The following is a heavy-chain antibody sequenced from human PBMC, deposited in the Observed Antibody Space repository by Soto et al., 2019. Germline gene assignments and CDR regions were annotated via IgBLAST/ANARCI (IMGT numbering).Heavy chain of an antibody. Sequence: QITLKESGPTLVKPTQTLTLTCTFSGFSLITSGVGVGWIRQPPGKALQWLALIYWDDDKRDSPSLKSRLAITKDTSKSQVVLTMTSMDPVDTAAFYCAHRGAPGFDYWGQGTLVTVSS. V-gene: IGHV2-5*02. CDR3: AHRGAPGFDY. J-gene: IGHJ4*02. D-gene: IGHD3-10*01. CDR1: GFSLITSGVG. CDR2: IYWDDDK.